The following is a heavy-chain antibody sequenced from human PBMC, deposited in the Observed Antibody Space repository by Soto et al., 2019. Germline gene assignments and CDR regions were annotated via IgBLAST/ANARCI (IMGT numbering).Heavy chain of an antibody. D-gene: IGHD6-19*01. CDR3: AIGPRMWLAGGGY. Sequence: SETLSLTCAVYGGSFSGYYWSWTRQPPGKGLEWLGEINHSGITDYNPSLKSRITISIDTSKKQFSLKLNSVTAADTAVYYCAIGPRMWLAGGGYWGQGTQVTVSS. CDR1: GGSFSGYY. J-gene: IGHJ4*02. V-gene: IGHV4-34*01. CDR2: INHSGIT.